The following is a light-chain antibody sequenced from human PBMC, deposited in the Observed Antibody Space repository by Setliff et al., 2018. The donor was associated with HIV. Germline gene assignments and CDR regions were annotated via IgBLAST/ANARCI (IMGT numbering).Light chain of an antibody. Sequence: QSVLAQPPSASGSSGQSVTISCTGTSSDVGGYNYVSWYQQHPGKAPKLMIYEVNKRPSGVPDRFSGSKSGNTASLTVSVLQAEDEAEYFCSSYAGSNIVIFGGGTQLTVL. V-gene: IGLV2-8*01. CDR1: SSDVGGYNY. CDR3: SSYAGSNIVI. J-gene: IGLJ2*01. CDR2: EVN.